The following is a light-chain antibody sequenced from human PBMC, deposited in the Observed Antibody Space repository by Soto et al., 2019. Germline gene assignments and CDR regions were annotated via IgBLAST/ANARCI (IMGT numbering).Light chain of an antibody. CDR2: GAS. Sequence: EIVLTQSPGTLSLSPGERATLSCRASQSVSSDYLAWYQQKPGQAPRLLIYGASSRATGIPDRFGGSGSGTYFTLTISRLEPEDFALYYCQQYGSSTRWTFGQGPKVEIK. V-gene: IGKV3-20*01. CDR3: QQYGSSTRWT. J-gene: IGKJ1*01. CDR1: QSVSSDY.